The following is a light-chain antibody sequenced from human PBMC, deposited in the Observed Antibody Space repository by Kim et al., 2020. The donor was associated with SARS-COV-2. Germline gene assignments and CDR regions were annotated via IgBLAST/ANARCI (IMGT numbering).Light chain of an antibody. CDR3: QECGSSHRGN. CDR2: GAS. J-gene: IGKJ2*02. CDR1: QSVSSNY. V-gene: IGKV3-20*01. Sequence: EVVLTQSPGTLSLSPGERATLSCRASQSVSSNYLAWYQQKPGQAPRLLIFGASTRATGIPDRFSGSGSGTDFTLTITRLEPEDFAVYYCQECGSSHRGNFGQGTKLEIK.